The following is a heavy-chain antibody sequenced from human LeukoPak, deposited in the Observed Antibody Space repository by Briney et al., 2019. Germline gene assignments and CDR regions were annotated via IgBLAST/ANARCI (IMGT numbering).Heavy chain of an antibody. D-gene: IGHD4-17*01. CDR1: GFTFSGSA. CDR2: IRSKANSYAT. CDR3: TRLQGTVTEN. V-gene: IGHV3-73*01. J-gene: IGHJ4*02. Sequence: PGGSLRLSCAASGFTFSGSAMHWVRQASGKGLEWVGRIRSKANSYATAYAASVKGRFTISRDDSKNTAYLQMNSLKTEDTAVHYCTRLQGTVTENWGQGTLVTVSS.